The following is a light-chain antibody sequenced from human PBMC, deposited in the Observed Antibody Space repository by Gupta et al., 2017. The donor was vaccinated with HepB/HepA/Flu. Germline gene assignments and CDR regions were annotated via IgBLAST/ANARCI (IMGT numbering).Light chain of an antibody. Sequence: DIVMPQSPDSLAVSLGERATIHCKSSQSVLYSSNNKNYVAWYQQKPGQPPKLLIYWASTRESGVPERCSGSGSGTEFTLTISSLQAEGVAVYYCQQYYSTPYTCGQGTKLEIK. CDR2: WAS. CDR3: QQYYSTPYT. CDR1: QSVLYSSNNKNY. J-gene: IGKJ2*01. V-gene: IGKV4-1*01.